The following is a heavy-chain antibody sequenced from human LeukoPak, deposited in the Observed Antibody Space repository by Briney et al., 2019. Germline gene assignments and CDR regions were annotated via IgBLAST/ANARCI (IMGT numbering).Heavy chain of an antibody. CDR3: ARGRKSTFGGVIVITRLDY. V-gene: IGHV4-34*01. CDR2: INHSGST. Sequence: PSETLSLTCAAYGGSFSGYYWSWIRQPPGKGLEWIGEINHSGSTNYNPSLKSRVTISVDTSKNQFSLKLSSVTAADTAVYYCARGRKSTFGGVIVITRLDYWGQGTLVTVSS. J-gene: IGHJ4*02. CDR1: GGSFSGYY. D-gene: IGHD3-16*02.